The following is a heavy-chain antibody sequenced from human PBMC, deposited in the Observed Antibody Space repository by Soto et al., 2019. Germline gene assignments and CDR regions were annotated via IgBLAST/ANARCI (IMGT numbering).Heavy chain of an antibody. CDR3: ARGRYGDY. CDR2: ISAHNGDT. Sequence: QVHLVQSGAEVKKPGASVKVSCKASGYTFTSYGITWVRQAPGQGLEWMGWISAHNGDTDYAQKLQGRVIVTRDTSTSTAYMELRSLRSDDTAVYYCARGRYGDYWGQGALVTVSS. CDR1: GYTFTSYG. D-gene: IGHD1-1*01. V-gene: IGHV1-18*01. J-gene: IGHJ4*02.